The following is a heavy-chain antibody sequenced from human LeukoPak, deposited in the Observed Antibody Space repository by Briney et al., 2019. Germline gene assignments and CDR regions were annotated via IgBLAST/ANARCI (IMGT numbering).Heavy chain of an antibody. V-gene: IGHV1-2*02. CDR3: ARDRSIVVVPAASDY. J-gene: IGHJ4*02. CDR2: INPNSGGT. CDR1: GYTFTGYY. D-gene: IGHD2-2*01. Sequence: ASVKVSCKASGYTFTGYYMHWVRQAPGQGLEWMGWINPNSGGTNYTQKFQGRVTMTRDTSISTAYMELSRLRSDDTAVYYCARDRSIVVVPAASDYWGQGTLVTVSS.